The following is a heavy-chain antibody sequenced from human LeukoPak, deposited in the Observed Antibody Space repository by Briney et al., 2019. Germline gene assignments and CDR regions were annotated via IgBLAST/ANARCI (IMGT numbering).Heavy chain of an antibody. V-gene: IGHV3-23*01. J-gene: IGHJ4*02. Sequence: GGSLRLSCAASGFTFSSYAMSWVRQAPGKGLKWVSAISGSGSSTYYADSVKGRFTISRDNSTNTLYLQMNSLRPEDTAVYYCAREALYSGYFDYWGQGTLGTVSS. CDR1: GFTFSSYA. CDR2: ISGSGSST. D-gene: IGHD1-26*01. CDR3: AREALYSGYFDY.